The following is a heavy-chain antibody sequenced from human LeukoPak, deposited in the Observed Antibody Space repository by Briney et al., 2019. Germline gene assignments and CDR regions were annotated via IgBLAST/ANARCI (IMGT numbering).Heavy chain of an antibody. Sequence: SVKVSCKASGGTFSSYAISWVRQAPGQGLEWMGGIIPIFGTANYAQKFQGRVTITADESTSTAYMELSSLRSEDTAVYYCASSDCSSTSCYPEGAFDIWGQGTMVTVSS. D-gene: IGHD2-2*01. CDR1: GGTFSSYA. CDR3: ASSDCSSTSCYPEGAFDI. J-gene: IGHJ3*02. CDR2: IIPIFGTA. V-gene: IGHV1-69*13.